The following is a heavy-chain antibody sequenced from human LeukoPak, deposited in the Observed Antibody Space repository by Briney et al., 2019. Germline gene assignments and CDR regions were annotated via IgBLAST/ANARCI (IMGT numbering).Heavy chain of an antibody. CDR3: AKHLGSHSFLFYYMDV. CDR2: LGGSGSAT. J-gene: IGHJ6*03. D-gene: IGHD2-21*01. Sequence: GGSLRLSCEASEFTFSRFAMSWIRQPPGTGLEWVSTLGGSGSATYYADSVKGRFTTSRDNSKDTLYLQMDNVRADDTAVYYCAKHLGSHSFLFYYMDVWGKGTSVIVSS. V-gene: IGHV3-23*01. CDR1: EFTFSRFA.